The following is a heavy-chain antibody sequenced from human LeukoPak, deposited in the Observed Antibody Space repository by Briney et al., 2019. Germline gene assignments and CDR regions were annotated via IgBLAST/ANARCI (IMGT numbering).Heavy chain of an antibody. CDR3: ARGPNDHGDYYGAFDI. V-gene: IGHV4-31*03. D-gene: IGHD4-17*01. CDR2: IYYSGST. J-gene: IGHJ3*02. Sequence: SETLSLTCTVSGGSISSGGYYWSWIRQHPGKGLEWIGYIYYSGSTYYNPSLKSRVTISVDTPKNQFSLKLSSVTAADTAVYYCARGPNDHGDYYGAFDIWGQGTMVTVSS. CDR1: GGSISSGGYY.